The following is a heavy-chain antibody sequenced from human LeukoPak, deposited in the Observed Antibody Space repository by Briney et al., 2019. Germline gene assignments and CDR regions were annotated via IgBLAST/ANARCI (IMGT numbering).Heavy chain of an antibody. D-gene: IGHD1-1*01. Sequence: GGSLRLSCAASGFIFSNYGMHWVRQAPGKGLEWVAVVSYDGSNKYYADSVKGRFTISRDNSKNTLSLQMSSLRAEDTVVYYCAKAETMTQRGYFDYWGQGTLVTVSS. CDR3: AKAETMTQRGYFDY. CDR1: GFIFSNYG. J-gene: IGHJ4*02. V-gene: IGHV3-30*18. CDR2: VSYDGSNK.